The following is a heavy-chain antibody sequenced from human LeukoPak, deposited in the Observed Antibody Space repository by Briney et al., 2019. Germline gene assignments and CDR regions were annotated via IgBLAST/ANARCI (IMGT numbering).Heavy chain of an antibody. V-gene: IGHV4-59*01. CDR2: IYYSGST. J-gene: IGHJ4*02. CDR1: GGSISSYY. CDR3: ASRSRGSYTFDY. Sequence: SETLSLTCTVSGGSISSYYWSWIRQPPGKGLEWIGYIYYSGSTNYNPSLKSRVTISVDTSKNQFSLKLSSVTAADTAVYYCASRSRGSYTFDYWGQGTLVTVSS. D-gene: IGHD1-26*01.